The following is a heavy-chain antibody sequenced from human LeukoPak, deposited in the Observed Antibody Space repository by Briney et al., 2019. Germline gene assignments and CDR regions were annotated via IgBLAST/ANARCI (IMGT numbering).Heavy chain of an antibody. CDR3: ATDRVGCCSGGCCYSRSSALDY. V-gene: IGHV1-24*01. Sequence: ASVKFSCKVSGYTLTELSMHWVRQAPGKGLEWMGGFDPEHGETIHAQKFQGRVTMTEDTSIDTVYMELSSLRSEDTAVYYCATDRVGCCSGGCCYSRSSALDYWGQGTLVTVSS. J-gene: IGHJ4*02. CDR2: FDPEHGET. CDR1: GYTLTELS. D-gene: IGHD2-15*01.